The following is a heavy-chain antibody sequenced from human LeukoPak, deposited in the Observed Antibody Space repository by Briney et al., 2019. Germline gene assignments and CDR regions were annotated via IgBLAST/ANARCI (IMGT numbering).Heavy chain of an antibody. Sequence: KAGGSLRLSCAASGFTFDDHGMSWVRQAPGKGLEWVGRIKSKTDGGTTDYAAPVKGRFTISRDDSKNTLYLQMNSLKTEDTAVYYCTTDMIVGAIVYYYYMDVWGKGTTVTVSS. CDR1: GFTFDDHG. V-gene: IGHV3-15*01. CDR2: IKSKTDGGTT. D-gene: IGHD1-26*01. J-gene: IGHJ6*03. CDR3: TTDMIVGAIVYYYYMDV.